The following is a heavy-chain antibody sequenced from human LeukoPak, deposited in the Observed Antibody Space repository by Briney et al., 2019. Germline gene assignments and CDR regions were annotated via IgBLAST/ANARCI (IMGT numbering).Heavy chain of an antibody. CDR2: IIPIFGTA. CDR3: ALTIFGVVVDY. V-gene: IGHV1-69*06. D-gene: IGHD3-3*01. J-gene: IGHJ4*02. CDR1: GGTFSSYA. Sequence: SVKVSCKASGGTFSSYAISWVRQAPGQGLEWMGRIIPIFGTANYAQKFQGRVTITADKSTSTAYMELSSLRSEDTAAYYCALTIFGVVVDYWGQGTLVTVSS.